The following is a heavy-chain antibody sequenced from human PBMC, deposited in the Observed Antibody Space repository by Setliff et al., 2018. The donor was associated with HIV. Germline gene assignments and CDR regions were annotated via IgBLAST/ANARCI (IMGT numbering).Heavy chain of an antibody. CDR3: ASAPRQDVELRFDN. CDR1: SYSISSVRS. CDR2: MNDSGST. Sequence: LSLTCDVSSYSISSVRSWGWIRQPPGKGLEWIGEMNDSGSTNYNPSLKSRVTVSLDTSKNHFSLKLSSVTAADTAIYYCASAPRQDVELRFDNWGQGTVVTVSS. V-gene: IGHV4-38-2*01. J-gene: IGHJ5*02. D-gene: IGHD2-8*01.